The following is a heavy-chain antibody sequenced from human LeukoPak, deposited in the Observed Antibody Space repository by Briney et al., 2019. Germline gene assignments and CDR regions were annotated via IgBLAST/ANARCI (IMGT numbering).Heavy chain of an antibody. CDR3: TTGPAAFVAILAGFDP. J-gene: IGHJ5*02. CDR2: IKDKSEGGPT. CDR1: GFTVSNAW. V-gene: IGHV3-15*01. Sequence: GGSLRLSCVASGFTVSNAWMNWVRQAPGKGLEWVGRIKDKSEGGPTDYAAPVKGRFTISRDDSKNTLYLQMDYLKTEDTAVYYCTTGPAAFVAILAGFDPWGQGTLVTVSS. D-gene: IGHD2-15*01.